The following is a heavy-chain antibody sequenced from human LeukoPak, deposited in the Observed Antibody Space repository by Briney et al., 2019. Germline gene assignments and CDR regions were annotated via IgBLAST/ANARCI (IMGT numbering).Heavy chain of an antibody. CDR2: FDPEDGET. Sequence: ASVKVSCKVSGYTLTELTIYWVRPAPGTGIEWMGGFDPEDGETIYAQKVQGRVTMTEDTSTDTAYMELSSLRSEDTAVYYCATEVPSITIFGVVSLMDVWGKGTTVTVSS. D-gene: IGHD3-3*01. CDR1: GYTLTELT. V-gene: IGHV1-24*01. J-gene: IGHJ6*03. CDR3: ATEVPSITIFGVVSLMDV.